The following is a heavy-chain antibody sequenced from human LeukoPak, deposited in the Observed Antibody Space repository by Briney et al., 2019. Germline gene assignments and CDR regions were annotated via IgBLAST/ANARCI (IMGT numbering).Heavy chain of an antibody. CDR3: ARHVSVDTAMVYFDY. CDR2: IYYSGST. D-gene: IGHD5-18*01. CDR1: GGFNTHYY. V-gene: IGHV4-59*08. Sequence: PSETLSLTCSVSGGFNTHYYWSWIRQPPGKGLEWIGYIYYSGSTNYNPSLKSRVTISVDTSKNQFSLKLSSVTAADTAVYYCARHVSVDTAMVYFDYWGQGTLVTVSS. J-gene: IGHJ4*02.